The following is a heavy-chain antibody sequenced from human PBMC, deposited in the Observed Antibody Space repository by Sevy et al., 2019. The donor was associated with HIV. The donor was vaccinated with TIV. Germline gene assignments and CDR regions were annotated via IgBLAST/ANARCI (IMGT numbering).Heavy chain of an antibody. J-gene: IGHJ3*02. CDR3: GREMISMVPGVPDAFDI. CDR2: INSDGSNT. CDR1: GFTFSSYA. Sequence: GGSLRLSCAASGFTFSSYAMSWVRQAPGKGLVWVSRINSDGSNTNYADSVKGRFTTSRDNAKNTVYLQMNSLRADDTALYFCGREMISMVPGVPDAFDIWGHGTMVTVSS. V-gene: IGHV3-74*01. D-gene: IGHD3-10*01.